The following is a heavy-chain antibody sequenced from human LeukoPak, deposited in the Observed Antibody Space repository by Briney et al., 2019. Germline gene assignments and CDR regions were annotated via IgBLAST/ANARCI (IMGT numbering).Heavy chain of an antibody. D-gene: IGHD5-18*01. V-gene: IGHV4-59*11. J-gene: IGHJ4*02. CDR2: IYYSGST. CDR3: ARAAFQRRGYSYGSHFDY. Sequence: SETLSLTCTVSGGSISSHYWSWIRQPPGKVLEWIGYIYYSGSTNYNPSLKSRVTISVDTSRNQFSLKLSSVTAADTAVYYCARAAFQRRGYSYGSHFDYWGQGTLVTVSS. CDR1: GGSISSHY.